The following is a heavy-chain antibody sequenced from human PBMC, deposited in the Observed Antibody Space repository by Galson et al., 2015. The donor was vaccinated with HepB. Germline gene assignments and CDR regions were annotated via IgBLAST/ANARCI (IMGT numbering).Heavy chain of an antibody. Sequence: SLRLSCAASGFTFSSYAMHWVRQAPGKGLEYVSAISSNGGSTYYADSVKGRFTISRDNSKNTLYLQMSSLRAEDTAVYYCVKGRQYYDILTGPKSGPMLEYFQHWGQGTLVTVSS. CDR3: VKGRQYYDILTGPKSGPMLEYFQH. V-gene: IGHV3-64D*06. J-gene: IGHJ1*01. CDR2: ISSNGGST. CDR1: GFTFSSYA. D-gene: IGHD3-9*01.